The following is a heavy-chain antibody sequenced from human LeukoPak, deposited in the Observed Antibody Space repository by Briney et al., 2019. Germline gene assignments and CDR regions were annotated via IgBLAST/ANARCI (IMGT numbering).Heavy chain of an antibody. CDR1: GGSISSYY. Sequence: TSETLSLTCTVSGGSISSYYWSWIRQPPGKGLEWIGYIYYSGSTNYNPSLKSRVTISVDTSKNQFSLKLSSVTAADTAVYYCARSFWDLTFDYWGQGTLVTVSS. J-gene: IGHJ4*02. CDR2: IYYSGST. V-gene: IGHV4-59*01. D-gene: IGHD1-26*01. CDR3: ARSFWDLTFDY.